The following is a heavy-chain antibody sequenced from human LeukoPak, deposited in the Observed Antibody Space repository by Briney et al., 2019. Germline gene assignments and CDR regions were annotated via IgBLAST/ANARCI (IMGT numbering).Heavy chain of an antibody. Sequence: PGGSLRLSCAASGFTFSSYGMSWARQAPGKGLEWVSSIDSSGGYMFYADSVKGRFIISRDNAKDSLYLQMNGLRVEDTAVYYCLRGDRRDYWGQGTLVTVSS. CDR3: LRGDRRDY. J-gene: IGHJ4*02. V-gene: IGHV3-21*06. CDR2: IDSSGGYM. CDR1: GFTFSSYG.